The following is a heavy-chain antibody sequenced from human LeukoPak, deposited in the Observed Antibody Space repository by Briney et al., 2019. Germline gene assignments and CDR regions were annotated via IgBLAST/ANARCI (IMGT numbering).Heavy chain of an antibody. J-gene: IGHJ6*03. CDR3: ARGERQWLITVYYYYMDV. CDR2: VDPSGGST. D-gene: IGHD6-19*01. Sequence: ASVTVSCKASGYPFTSYQMHWVRQAPGQGLEWMGIVDPSGGSTTYAEKLQGRVTMTRDTSTSTVYMELSSLRSEDTAVYYYARGERQWLITVYYYYMDVWGKGTAVTVSS. V-gene: IGHV1-46*04. CDR1: GYPFTSYQ.